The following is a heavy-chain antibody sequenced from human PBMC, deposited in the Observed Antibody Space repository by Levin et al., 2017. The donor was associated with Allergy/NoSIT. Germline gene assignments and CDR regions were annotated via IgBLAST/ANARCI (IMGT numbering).Heavy chain of an antibody. CDR3: ARRLRIATGMYGVDV. CDR1: GGSISSSNNY. J-gene: IGHJ6*02. D-gene: IGHD5/OR15-5a*01. Sequence: SETLSLTCTVSGGSISSSNNYWGWIRQPPGKGLEWIGRISYSGSTYYNPSLKSRVTISVDTSENQFSLKLSSVTAADTAVYYCARRLRIATGMYGVDVWGQGTPVTVSS. V-gene: IGHV4-39*01. CDR2: ISYSGST.